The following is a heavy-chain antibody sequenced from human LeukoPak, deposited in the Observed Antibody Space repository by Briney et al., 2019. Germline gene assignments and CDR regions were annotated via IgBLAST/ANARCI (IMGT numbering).Heavy chain of an antibody. CDR1: GGSFSGYY. J-gene: IGHJ4*02. D-gene: IGHD4-23*01. CDR2: INHSGST. V-gene: IGHV4-34*01. Sequence: SETLSLTCAVYGGSFSGYYWSWIRQPPGKGLEWIGEINHSGSTNYNPSLKSRVTISVDTSKNQFSLKLSSVTAADTAVYYCARLFTVVIDYWGQGTLVSVSS. CDR3: ARLFTVVIDY.